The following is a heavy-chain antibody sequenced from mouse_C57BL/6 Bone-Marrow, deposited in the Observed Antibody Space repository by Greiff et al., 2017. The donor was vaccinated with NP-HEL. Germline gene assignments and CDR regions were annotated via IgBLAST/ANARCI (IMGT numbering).Heavy chain of an antibody. CDR3: ARASFYYGTRYWYFDV. CDR2: IYPGSGST. J-gene: IGHJ1*03. Sequence: QVQLKQPGAELVKPGASVKMSCKASGYTFTSYWITWVKQRPGQGLEWIGDIYPGSGSTNYNEKFKSKATLTVDTSSSTAYMQLSSLTSEDSAVYYCARASFYYGTRYWYFDVWGTGTTVTVSS. D-gene: IGHD1-1*01. CDR1: GYTFTSYW. V-gene: IGHV1-55*01.